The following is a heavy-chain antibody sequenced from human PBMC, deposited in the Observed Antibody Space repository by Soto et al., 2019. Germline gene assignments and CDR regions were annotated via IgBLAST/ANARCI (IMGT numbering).Heavy chain of an antibody. CDR3: ARGGTRGWLKGAYDV. CDR2: IIPMFGIP. D-gene: IGHD6-19*01. J-gene: IGHJ3*01. CDR1: GGTLNKHA. Sequence: QVQLVQSGAEVKKPGSSVKVSCRASGGTLNKHAITWVRRAPGLGLEWLGGIIPMFGIPNYPQKFQGRGTLTEDDSTNTSHMELNSLTSDDTAVYYCARGGTRGWLKGAYDVWGQGTMVTVSS. V-gene: IGHV1-69*01.